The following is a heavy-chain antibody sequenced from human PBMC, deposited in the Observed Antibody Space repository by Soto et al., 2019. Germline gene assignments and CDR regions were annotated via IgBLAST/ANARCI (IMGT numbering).Heavy chain of an antibody. D-gene: IGHD2-15*01. V-gene: IGHV1-69*04. J-gene: IGHJ4*02. CDR3: ARDCSGGSCYSRAPFDY. CDR1: GGTLSSYT. Sequence: SVKLSCKASGGTLSSYTISWVRQAPGQGLEWMGRIIPILGIANYAQKFQGRVTITADKSTSTAYMELSSLRSEDTAVYYCARDCSGGSCYSRAPFDYWGQGTLVTVSS. CDR2: IIPILGIA.